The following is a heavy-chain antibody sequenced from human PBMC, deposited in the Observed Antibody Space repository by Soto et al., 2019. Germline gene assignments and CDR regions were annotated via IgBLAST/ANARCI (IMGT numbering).Heavy chain of an antibody. D-gene: IGHD3-10*01. J-gene: IGHJ5*02. CDR2: IGAYNGNT. CDR3: ATSYYYGSGSYFGWFDP. V-gene: IGHV1-18*01. Sequence: QVQLVRSGAEVKKPGASVKFSCKPSGYTFTSYGIRWVRRAPGQGLEWMGWIGAYNGNTNYAQKLQGRVTMTTDTSTSTAYMELRSLRSDDTAVYYCATSYYYGSGSYFGWFDPWGQGTLVTVSS. CDR1: GYTFTSYG.